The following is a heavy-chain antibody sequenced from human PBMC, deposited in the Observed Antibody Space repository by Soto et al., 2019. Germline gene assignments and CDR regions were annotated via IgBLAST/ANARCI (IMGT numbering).Heavy chain of an antibody. J-gene: IGHJ6*02. Sequence: PSETLSLTCTVSGGSISSGGYYWSWIRQHPGKGLEWIGYIYYSGSTYYNPSLKSRVTISVDTSKNQFSLKLSSVTAADTAVYYCARDVLYPIYYYYGMDVWGQGTTVTVSS. CDR3: ARDVLYPIYYYYGMDV. V-gene: IGHV4-31*03. CDR2: IYYSGST. CDR1: GGSISSGGYY. D-gene: IGHD2-8*01.